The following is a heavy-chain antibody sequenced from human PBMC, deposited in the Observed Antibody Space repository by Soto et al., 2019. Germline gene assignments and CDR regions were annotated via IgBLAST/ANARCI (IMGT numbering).Heavy chain of an antibody. J-gene: IGHJ5*02. CDR3: ARGLVVTAKGWFDL. Sequence: QVQLVESGGGVVQRGGSLRLSCAASGFPFTSYSMNWVRQSPGKGLEWVAVISYDGKRIYYADSVKGRFTISRDNAKNTMFLQLSGLRPEDTAMYYCARGLVVTAKGWFDLWGQGTQVTVSS. D-gene: IGHD2-21*02. CDR2: ISYDGKRI. CDR1: GFPFTSYS. V-gene: IGHV3-30-3*02.